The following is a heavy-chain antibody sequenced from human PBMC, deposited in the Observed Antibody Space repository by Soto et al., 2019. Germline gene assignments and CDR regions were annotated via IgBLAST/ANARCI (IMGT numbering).Heavy chain of an antibody. CDR3: ARRSYYDRSGYYCDQ. CDR2: IHYSGST. D-gene: IGHD3-22*01. V-gene: IGHV4-59*08. J-gene: IGHJ4*02. Sequence: SETLARTCSVSGGSIGMYYWNWIRQPPGKGLDWIGFIHYSGSTNYNPSLKSRVTISVDTSKNQFSLKLSSVTAADTAVHYCARRSYYDRSGYYCDQWGQGTLVTVS. CDR1: GGSIGMYY.